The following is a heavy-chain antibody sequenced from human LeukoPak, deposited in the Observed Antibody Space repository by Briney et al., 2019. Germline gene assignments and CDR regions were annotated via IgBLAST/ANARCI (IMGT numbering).Heavy chain of an antibody. J-gene: IGHJ4*02. CDR1: GGSISSYY. Sequence: SETLSLTCTVSGGSISSYYWSWIRQPAGKGLEWVGRIFASGSTNYNPSLRSRVTMSVDTSKNQFSLKLRSVTDADTAVYYCVRGIVGTIRHFDFWGQRTLVTVSS. V-gene: IGHV4-4*07. CDR3: VRGIVGTIRHFDF. CDR2: IFASGST. D-gene: IGHD1-26*01.